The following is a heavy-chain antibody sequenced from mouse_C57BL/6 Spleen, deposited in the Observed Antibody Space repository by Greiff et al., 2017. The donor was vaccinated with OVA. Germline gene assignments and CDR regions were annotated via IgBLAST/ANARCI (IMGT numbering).Heavy chain of an antibody. CDR1: GYTFTSYW. V-gene: IGHV1-59*01. J-gene: IGHJ4*01. CDR2: IDPSDSYT. CDR3: ARGDYYYGSPYAMDY. D-gene: IGHD1-1*01. Sequence: QVQLQQPGAELVRPGTSVKLSCKASGYTFTSYWMHWVKQRPGQGLEWIGVIDPSDSYTNYNQKFKGKATLTVDTSSSTAYMQLSSLTSEDSAVYYCARGDYYYGSPYAMDYWGQGTSVTVSS.